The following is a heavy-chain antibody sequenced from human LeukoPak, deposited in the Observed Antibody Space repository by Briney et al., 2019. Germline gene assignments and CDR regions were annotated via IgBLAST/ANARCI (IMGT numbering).Heavy chain of an antibody. CDR3: ARGRTFDN. CDR1: GGSISSYY. J-gene: IGHJ4*02. Sequence: PSETLSLTCTVSGGSISSYYWSWIRQPPGKGLKWIGNIYDRGSTKYNPSLKSRVTISVDTSKNQFSLRLSSVTAADTAVYYCARGRTFDNWGQGTLVTVSS. CDR2: IYDRGST. V-gene: IGHV4-59*01.